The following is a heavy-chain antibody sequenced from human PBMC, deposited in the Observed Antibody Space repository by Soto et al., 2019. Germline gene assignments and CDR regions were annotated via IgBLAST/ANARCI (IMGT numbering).Heavy chain of an antibody. CDR3: ARGWFGPDV. Sequence: EVQLVESGGGLVQPGGSLRLSCAASEFTFSGRSVHWVRQAPGKGLVWVSGIDKVGTDSTYSDSVKGRFTSSRENAKNTVYLQMNSLRVEDTAVYYCARGWFGPDVWGKGTRVTVSS. CDR2: IDKVGTDS. CDR1: EFTFSGRS. D-gene: IGHD3-10*01. J-gene: IGHJ6*03. V-gene: IGHV3-74*01.